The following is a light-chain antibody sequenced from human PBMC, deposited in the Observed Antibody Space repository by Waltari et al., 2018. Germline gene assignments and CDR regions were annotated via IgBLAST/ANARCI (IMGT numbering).Light chain of an antibody. J-gene: IGKJ1*01. CDR3: QQYYSYPLA. V-gene: IGKV1-8*01. Sequence: AIRMTQSPSSLSASTGDRVTITCRASQGISIYLAWYQQKPGKAPKLLIYAASTLQSGVPSRFSGSGSGTDFTLTISCLQSEDFATYYCQQYYSYPLAFGQGTKVEIK. CDR1: QGISIY. CDR2: AAS.